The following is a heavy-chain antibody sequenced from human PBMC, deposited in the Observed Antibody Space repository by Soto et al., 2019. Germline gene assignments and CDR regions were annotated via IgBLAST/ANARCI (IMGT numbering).Heavy chain of an antibody. J-gene: IGHJ4*02. D-gene: IGHD3-10*01. Sequence: GGSLRLSCAASGFTFSSYGMHWVRQVPGKGLEWVAVISYDGSNKYYADSVKGRFTISRDNSKNTLYLQMNSLRAEDTAVYYCAKGRHYYGSGSYFDYWGQGTLVTVSS. CDR2: ISYDGSNK. CDR3: AKGRHYYGSGSYFDY. CDR1: GFTFSSYG. V-gene: IGHV3-30*18.